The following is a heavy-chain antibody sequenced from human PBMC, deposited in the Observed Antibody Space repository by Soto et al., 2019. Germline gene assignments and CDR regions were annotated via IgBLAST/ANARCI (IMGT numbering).Heavy chain of an antibody. CDR1: GFIFSIYG. J-gene: IGHJ6*02. V-gene: IGHV3-30*03. D-gene: IGHD3-10*01. CDR2: ISSDGREK. CDR3: ARDDSRGALPYGMDV. Sequence: QAQLVESGGGVVQPGRSLRLSCAASGFIFSIYGMHWVRQAPGKGLEWVAVISSDGREKYYSDSVKGRFTISRDTSKDTLYLQMNSLKVDDTAVYYCARDDSRGALPYGMDVWGQGTTVTVSS.